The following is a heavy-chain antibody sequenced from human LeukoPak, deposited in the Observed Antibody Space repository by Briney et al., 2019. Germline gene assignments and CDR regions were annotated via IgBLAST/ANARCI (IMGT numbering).Heavy chain of an antibody. CDR1: GFIFSNYW. V-gene: IGHV3-74*01. CDR3: ARGHTLLWFGAGGPDYYYYMDV. J-gene: IGHJ6*03. D-gene: IGHD3-10*01. CDR2: INSEGSAI. Sequence: GGSLRLSCAGSGFIFSNYWMHWLRQVPGKGLMWVSRINSEGSAINYADSVKGRFTISRDNAKNSLYLQMNSLRAEDTAVYYCARGHTLLWFGAGGPDYYYYMDVWGKGTTVTVSS.